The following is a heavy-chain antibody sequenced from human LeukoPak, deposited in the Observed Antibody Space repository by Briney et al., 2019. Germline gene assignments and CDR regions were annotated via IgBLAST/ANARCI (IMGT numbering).Heavy chain of an antibody. CDR2: IYSDNT. V-gene: IGHV3-53*01. Sequence: GGSLRLSCTVSGFTVSTNSMSWVRQAPGKGLEWVSFIYSDNTHYSDSVKGRFTISRDNSKNTLYLQMNSLRAEDTAVYYCAKNPSGSYFRWFDPWGQGTLVTVSS. J-gene: IGHJ5*02. D-gene: IGHD1-26*01. CDR3: AKNPSGSYFRWFDP. CDR1: GFTVSTNS.